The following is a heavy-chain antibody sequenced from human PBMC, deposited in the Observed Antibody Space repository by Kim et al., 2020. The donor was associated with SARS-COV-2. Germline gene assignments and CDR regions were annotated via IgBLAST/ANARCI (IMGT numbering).Heavy chain of an antibody. Sequence: GRFTNSRDKSKNTLYLQMNSLKAEDTAVYYCAKGSRVGRAAILGLSFDCWGQGTLVTVSS. V-gene: IGHV3-23*01. J-gene: IGHJ4*02. CDR3: AKGSRVGRAAILGLSFDC. D-gene: IGHD2-2*02.